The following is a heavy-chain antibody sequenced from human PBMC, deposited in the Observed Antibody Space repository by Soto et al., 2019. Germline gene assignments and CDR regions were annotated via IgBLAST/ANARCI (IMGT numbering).Heavy chain of an antibody. Sequence: ASVKVSSKASGYTFTSYYMHWVRQAPGQGLEWMGIINPSGGSTSYAQKFQGRVTMTRDTSTSTVYMELSSLRSEDTAVYYCARVGVAAAGPEYYYYYGMDVWGQGTTVTVSS. CDR1: GYTFTSYY. CDR3: ARVGVAAAGPEYYYYYGMDV. J-gene: IGHJ6*02. V-gene: IGHV1-46*01. CDR2: INPSGGST. D-gene: IGHD6-13*01.